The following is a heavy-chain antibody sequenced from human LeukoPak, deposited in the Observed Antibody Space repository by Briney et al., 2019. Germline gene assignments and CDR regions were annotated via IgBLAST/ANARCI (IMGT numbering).Heavy chain of an antibody. CDR3: TRDLMDYDVSTGLHHYYMDV. CDR1: GFTFSSYW. V-gene: IGHV3-74*01. Sequence: QSGGSLRLSRAASGFTFSSYWMHWVRQDPRKGLVWVSRISGDGRNINYADSVRGRFTISRDNAKNTLYLQMNTLRVEDTAVYYCTRDLMDYDVSTGLHHYYMDVWGQGTTVTVSS. CDR2: ISGDGRNI. D-gene: IGHD3-9*01. J-gene: IGHJ6*02.